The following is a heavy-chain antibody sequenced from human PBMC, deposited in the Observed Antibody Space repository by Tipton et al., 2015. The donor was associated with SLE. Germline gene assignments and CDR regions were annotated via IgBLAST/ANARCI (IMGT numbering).Heavy chain of an antibody. D-gene: IGHD3-16*01. CDR2: GSHNGHP. V-gene: IGHV4-38-2*01. Sequence: TLSLTCLVSSYSISSGYFWGWIRQPPGKGLEWIGSGSHNGHPYYHSSFESRVAISADTSKNQVSLKVTSVTAADTAIYFCARHDRGRNAYDMWGQGTMVIVSS. J-gene: IGHJ3*02. CDR1: SYSISSGYF. CDR3: ARHDRGRNAYDM.